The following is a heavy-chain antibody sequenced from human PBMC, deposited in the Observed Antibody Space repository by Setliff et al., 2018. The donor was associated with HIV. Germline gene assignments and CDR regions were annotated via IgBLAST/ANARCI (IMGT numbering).Heavy chain of an antibody. D-gene: IGHD5-12*01. Sequence: KPSETLSLTCTVSGGSIDSGNYDWNWVRQPGGKGLEWIGRIYTRGSTKYSPTFESRVTMSLDTSKNQFSLNLRSVTAADTALYYCVRSGCNGNICYDSRGWLDSWGQGTQVTSPQ. CDR3: VRSGCNGNICYDSRGWLDS. CDR2: IYTRGST. V-gene: IGHV4-61*02. CDR1: GGSIDSGNYD. J-gene: IGHJ5*01.